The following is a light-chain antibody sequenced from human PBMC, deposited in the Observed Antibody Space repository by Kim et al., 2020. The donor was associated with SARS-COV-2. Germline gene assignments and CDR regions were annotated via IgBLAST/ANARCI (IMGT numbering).Light chain of an antibody. CDR2: GKN. Sequence: ALRQAVRITYQGDSHRSYYASWYQQKPGQTPVPVIYGKNNRPSGIPDRFSGSSSGNTASLTIPGAQAEDEAYYYCNSRDSSGNHYVFGTGTKVTVL. V-gene: IGLV3-19*01. CDR3: NSRDSSGNHYV. CDR1: SHRSYY. J-gene: IGLJ1*01.